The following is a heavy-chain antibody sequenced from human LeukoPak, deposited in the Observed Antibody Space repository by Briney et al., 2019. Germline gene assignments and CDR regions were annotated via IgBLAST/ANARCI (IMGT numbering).Heavy chain of an antibody. D-gene: IGHD6-19*01. CDR3: TTDRKWAAAVAGHDH. CDR1: GFTLSSYA. J-gene: IGHJ4*02. CDR2: ISGSGGST. Sequence: GGSLRLSCAASGFTLSSYAMSWVRQAPGKGLEWVSAISGSGGSTYYADSVKGRFTISRDNSKNTLYLQMNSLRAEDTAVYYCTTDRKWAAAVAGHDHWGQGTLVTVSS. V-gene: IGHV3-23*01.